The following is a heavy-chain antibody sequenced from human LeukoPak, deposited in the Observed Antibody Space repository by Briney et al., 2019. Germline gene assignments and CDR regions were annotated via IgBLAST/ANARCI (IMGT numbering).Heavy chain of an antibody. Sequence: SETLSLTCTVSGGSISSGSYYWSWIRQPPGKGLEWIGYIYYSGSTNYNPSLKSRVTISVDTSKNQFSLKLSSVTAADTAVFYCARVASGYDVFDIWGQGTMVTVSS. CDR3: ARVASGYDVFDI. CDR2: IYYSGST. V-gene: IGHV4-61*01. J-gene: IGHJ3*02. D-gene: IGHD3-3*01. CDR1: GGSISSGSYY.